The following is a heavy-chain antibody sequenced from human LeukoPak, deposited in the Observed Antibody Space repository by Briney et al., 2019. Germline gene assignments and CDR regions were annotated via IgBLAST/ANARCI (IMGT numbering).Heavy chain of an antibody. CDR2: ISYDGSNK. D-gene: IGHD6-13*01. CDR1: GFTFSSYA. V-gene: IGHV3-30-3*01. J-gene: IGHJ4*02. Sequence: GGSLRLSCAASGFTFSSYAMHWVRQAPGKGLEWVAVISYDGSNKYYADSVKGRFTISRDNSKNTLYLQMNSLRAEDTAVYYCASSNYIAAAGNIAPPGYWGQGTLVTVSS. CDR3: ASSNYIAAAGNIAPPGY.